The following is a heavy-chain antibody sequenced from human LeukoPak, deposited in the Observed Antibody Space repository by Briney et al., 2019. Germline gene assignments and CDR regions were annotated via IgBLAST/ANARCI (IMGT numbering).Heavy chain of an antibody. V-gene: IGHV4-4*07. CDR2: IYTGGST. J-gene: IGHJ6*03. CDR1: GGSISSYY. CDR3: PRVVRLQPREVYYYYRDV. Sequence: SETLSLTCTVSGGSISSYYWSWIRQPAGKGLEWIGHIYTGGSTNYNPSLKSRVTISVDKSKNQFSLKLSSVTAADTAVYYCPRVVRLQPREVYYYYRDVWGKGTTVTVSS. D-gene: IGHD4-11*01.